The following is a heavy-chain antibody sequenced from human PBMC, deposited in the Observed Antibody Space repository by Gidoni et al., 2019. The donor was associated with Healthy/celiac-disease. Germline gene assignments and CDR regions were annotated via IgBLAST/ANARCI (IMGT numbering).Heavy chain of an antibody. CDR3: ARDSSGIIAAAGTPYY. V-gene: IGHV1-46*01. CDR2: INPSGGST. D-gene: IGHD6-13*01. Sequence: QVQLVQSGAEVKKPGASVKVSCKASGYTFTSYYMHWVRQAPGQGLEWMGIINPSGGSTSYAQKFQGRVTMTRDTSTSTVYMELSSLRSEDTAVYYCARDSSGIIAAAGTPYYWGQGTLVTVSS. J-gene: IGHJ4*02. CDR1: GYTFTSYY.